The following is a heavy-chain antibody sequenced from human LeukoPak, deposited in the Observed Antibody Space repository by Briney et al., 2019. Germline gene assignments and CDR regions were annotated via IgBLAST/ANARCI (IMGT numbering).Heavy chain of an antibody. Sequence: GESLMISCQGSGYLFTSYWLGWVRQVPGKGLGGVGIFFPGDFDTRYSPSFQGQVTISANKSISTAYQQWSSLKASDTAMDYCARSSHYYDFLSGYSDYWGQGTLVTVSS. V-gene: IGHV5-51*01. CDR2: FFPGDFDT. D-gene: IGHD3-3*01. J-gene: IGHJ4*02. CDR3: ARSSHYYDFLSGYSDY. CDR1: GYLFTSYW.